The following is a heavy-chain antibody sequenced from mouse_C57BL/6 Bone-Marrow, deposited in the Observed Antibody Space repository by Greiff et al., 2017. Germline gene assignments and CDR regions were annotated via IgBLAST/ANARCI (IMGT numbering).Heavy chain of an antibody. CDR1: GYTFTSYW. V-gene: IGHV1-72*01. CDR2: IDPNSGGT. J-gene: IGHJ1*03. Sequence: QVHLQQPGAELVKPGASVKLSCKASGYTFTSYWMHWVKQRPGRGLEWIGRIDPNSGGTKYNEKFKSKATLTVDKPSSTAYMQLSSLTSGDSAVYYCAHGNYFYWYFAVWGTGTTVTVSS. CDR3: AHGNYFYWYFAV. D-gene: IGHD2-1*01.